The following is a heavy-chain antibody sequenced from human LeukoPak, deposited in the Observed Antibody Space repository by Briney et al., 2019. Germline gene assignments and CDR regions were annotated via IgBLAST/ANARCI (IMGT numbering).Heavy chain of an antibody. J-gene: IGHJ4*02. CDR3: AKDSSSWYLRVYFDY. V-gene: IGHV4-38-2*02. Sequence: MASETLSLTCTVSSYSISRGYYWGWIRQSPGKRLEWIGNIHHSGSTSYNPSLKSRVTILVDKSKNQFSLKLSSVTAADTAVYYCAKDSSSWYLRVYFDYWGQGTLVTVSS. CDR1: SYSISRGYY. CDR2: IHHSGST. D-gene: IGHD6-13*01.